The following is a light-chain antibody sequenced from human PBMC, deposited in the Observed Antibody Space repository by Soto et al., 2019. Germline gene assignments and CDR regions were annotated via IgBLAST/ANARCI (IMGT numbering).Light chain of an antibody. Sequence: QSALTQPASVSGSPGQSVTISCTGTSSDVGGYNYVSWYQQHPGKAPKLMIYEVSNRPSGVSNRFFGSKSGNTASLTISGIQAEDEADYYCFSYASSCTWVFGGGTKLTVL. CDR3: FSYASSCTWV. CDR1: SSDVGGYNY. J-gene: IGLJ3*02. CDR2: EVS. V-gene: IGLV2-14*01.